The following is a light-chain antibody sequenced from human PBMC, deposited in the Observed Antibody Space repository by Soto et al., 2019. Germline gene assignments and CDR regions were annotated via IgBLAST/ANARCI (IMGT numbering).Light chain of an antibody. CDR3: QHFGSSPLT. J-gene: IGKJ4*01. V-gene: IGKV3-20*01. Sequence: ILLKQSPGTLSLSPGERATLSCRSSQSVSIRYLAWYQQKPGQAPRLXIYGASTRATGSPDRFSGSGSGSDFTLTISRLEPEDFAVYYCQHFGSSPLTFGGGTKVDIK. CDR1: QSVSIRY. CDR2: GAS.